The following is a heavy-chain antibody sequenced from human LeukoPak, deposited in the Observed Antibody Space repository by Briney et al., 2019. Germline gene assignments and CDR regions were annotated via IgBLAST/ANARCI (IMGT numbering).Heavy chain of an antibody. CDR1: GGSISSGSYY. V-gene: IGHV4-61*02. CDR2: IYTSGST. Sequence: SQTLSLTCTVSGGSISSGSYYWSWIRQPAGKGLEWIGRIYTSGSTNYNPSLKSRVTISVDTSKNQFSLKLSSVTAADTAVYYCARDLSRGSSRGAFDIWGQGTMVTVSS. CDR3: ARDLSRGSSRGAFDI. J-gene: IGHJ3*02. D-gene: IGHD1-26*01.